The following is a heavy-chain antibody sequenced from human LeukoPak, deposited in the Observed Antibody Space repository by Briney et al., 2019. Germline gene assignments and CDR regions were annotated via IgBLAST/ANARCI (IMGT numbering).Heavy chain of an antibody. J-gene: IGHJ4*02. D-gene: IGHD3-9*01. Sequence: GGSLRLSCAASGFTFSSYAMHWVRQAPGKGLEWVAVISYDGSKNYYADSVKGRFTISRDNSKNTLYLQMNSLRAEDTAVYYCAKDMRFDWTPYYFDYWGQGTLVTVSS. V-gene: IGHV3-30*04. CDR3: AKDMRFDWTPYYFDY. CDR2: ISYDGSKN. CDR1: GFTFSSYA.